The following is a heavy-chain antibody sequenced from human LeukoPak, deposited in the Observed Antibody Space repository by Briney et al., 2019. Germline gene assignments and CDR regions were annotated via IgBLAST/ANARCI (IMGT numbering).Heavy chain of an antibody. CDR3: AKEDAYSSSNPDY. Sequence: GGSLRLSCSASGFIVNNNFMSWIRQAPGKGLEWVSAISGGGGSTFYADSVKGRFTISRDNSKNTLYLQMDSLRAEDTAVYYCAKEDAYSSSNPDYWGQGTLVTVSS. D-gene: IGHD6-13*01. V-gene: IGHV3-23*01. CDR2: ISGGGGST. CDR1: GFIVNNNF. J-gene: IGHJ4*02.